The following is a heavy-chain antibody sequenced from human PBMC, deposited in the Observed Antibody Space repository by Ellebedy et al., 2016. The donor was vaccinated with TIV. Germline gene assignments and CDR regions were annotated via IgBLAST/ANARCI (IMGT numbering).Heavy chain of an antibody. V-gene: IGHV1-24*01. D-gene: IGHD2-15*01. CDR3: ASGVVAATPYYYYYGMDV. J-gene: IGHJ6*02. CDR1: GYTLTELS. Sequence: ASVKVSCXVSGYTLTELSMHWVRQAPGKGLEWMGGFDPEDGETIYAQKFQGRVTMTEDTSTDTAYMELSSLRSEDTAVYYCASGVVAATPYYYYYGMDVWGQGTTVTVSS. CDR2: FDPEDGET.